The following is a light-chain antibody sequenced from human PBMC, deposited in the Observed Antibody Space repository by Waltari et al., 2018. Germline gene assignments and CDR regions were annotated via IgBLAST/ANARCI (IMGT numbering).Light chain of an antibody. Sequence: HSVLTQPPSVSAAPGTDVTIFCSGSSPNIGNNYVSWYQQVPGTAHKLLIFDNNGRPSGIPDRFSGSKSGTSATLDITGLQTGDEAHYYCATWDSSLSGGVFGGGTKVTVL. CDR3: ATWDSSLSGGV. CDR2: DNN. V-gene: IGLV1-51*01. CDR1: SPNIGNNY. J-gene: IGLJ2*01.